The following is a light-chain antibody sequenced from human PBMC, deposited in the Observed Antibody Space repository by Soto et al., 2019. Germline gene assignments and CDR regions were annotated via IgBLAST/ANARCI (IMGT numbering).Light chain of an antibody. V-gene: IGKV3-20*01. Sequence: EIVLTQSPGTLSLSPGERATLSCRASQSVRSSYLAWYQQKPGQAPRLLIYGASTRATGIPDRFSGSGSGTDFTLTISRLEPEDFAVYYCQHYGSSPWTFGQGTKVDIK. CDR1: QSVRSSY. J-gene: IGKJ1*01. CDR3: QHYGSSPWT. CDR2: GAS.